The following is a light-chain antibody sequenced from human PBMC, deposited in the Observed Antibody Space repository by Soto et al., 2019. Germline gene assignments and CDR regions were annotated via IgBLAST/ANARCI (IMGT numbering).Light chain of an antibody. V-gene: IGKV1-5*01. Sequence: DIQMTQSPSTLSASVGDRVTITCRASQSISSWLAWYQQKPGKAPKLLIYDASSLESGVPSRFSGSGSGTELTLTISSLQPDDFATYYCQQYNSYSPTFGQGTKVDIK. J-gene: IGKJ1*01. CDR3: QQYNSYSPT. CDR1: QSISSW. CDR2: DAS.